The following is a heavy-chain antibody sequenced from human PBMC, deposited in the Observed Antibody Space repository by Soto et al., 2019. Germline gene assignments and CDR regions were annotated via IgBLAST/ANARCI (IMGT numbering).Heavy chain of an antibody. CDR1: GFTFSSYS. J-gene: IGHJ4*02. CDR2: ISSSSSYI. D-gene: IGHD6-19*01. V-gene: IGHV3-21*01. CDR3: ARDSIAVAGHPFDY. Sequence: EVQLVESGGGLVKPGGSLRLSCAASGFTFSSYSMNWVRQAPGKGLEWVSSISSSSSYIYYADSVKGRFTISRDNAKNSLYLQMNSLRAEDTAVYYCARDSIAVAGHPFDYWGQGTLVTVSS.